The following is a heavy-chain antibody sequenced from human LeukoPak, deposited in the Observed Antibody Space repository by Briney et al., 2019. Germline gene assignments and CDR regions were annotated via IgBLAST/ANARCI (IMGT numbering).Heavy chain of an antibody. V-gene: IGHV3-11*06. CDR3: ARIKSRRFDS. J-gene: IGHJ4*02. CDR2: ITSDSSYT. Sequence: PGGSLRLSCAASGFIFRDYYMSWIRQAPGKGLEWVSYITSDSSYTNYADSVKGRFTISRDNAKNSLYLQTNSLRAEDTAVYYCARIKSRRFDSFGQGTLVTVSS. CDR1: GFIFRDYY.